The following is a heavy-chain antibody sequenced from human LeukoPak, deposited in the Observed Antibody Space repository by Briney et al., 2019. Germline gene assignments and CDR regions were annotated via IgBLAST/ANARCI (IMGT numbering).Heavy chain of an antibody. J-gene: IGHJ6*02. CDR3: ATPKAVVPAARSFDYYYYYGVDV. Sequence: SVKVSCKASGGTFSSYAISWVRQAPGQGLEWMGGIIPIFGTANYAQKFQGRVTITADESTSTAYMELSSLRSEDTAVYYCATPKAVVPAARSFDYYYYYGVDVWGQGTTVTVSS. D-gene: IGHD2-2*01. V-gene: IGHV1-69*13. CDR2: IIPIFGTA. CDR1: GGTFSSYA.